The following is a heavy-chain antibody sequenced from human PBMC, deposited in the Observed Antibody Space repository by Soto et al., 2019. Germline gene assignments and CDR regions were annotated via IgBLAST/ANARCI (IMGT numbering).Heavy chain of an antibody. V-gene: IGHV4-31*03. J-gene: IGHJ5*02. CDR3: ARVLTTDQIVGATTGDWFDP. CDR2: IYYSGST. Sequence: QVQLQESGPGLVKPSQTLSLTCTVSGGSISSGGYYWSWIRQHPGKGLEWIGHIYYSGSTYYNPSLKSRVTISVDTSKNQFSLKLSSVTAADTAVYYCARVLTTDQIVGATTGDWFDPWGQGTLVTVSS. CDR1: GGSISSGGYY. D-gene: IGHD1-26*01.